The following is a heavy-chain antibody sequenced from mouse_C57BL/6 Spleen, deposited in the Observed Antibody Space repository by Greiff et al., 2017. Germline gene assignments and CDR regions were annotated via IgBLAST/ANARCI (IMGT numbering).Heavy chain of an antibody. D-gene: IGHD1-1*01. CDR2: IDPSDSYT. V-gene: IGHV1-69*01. Sequence: QVQLQQPGAELVMPGASVKLSCKASGYTFTSYWMHWVKQRPGQGLEWIGEIDPSDSYTNYNQKFKGKSTLTVDKSSSTAYMQLSSLTSEDSAAYYCARFYYGSSYRYFDVWGTGTTVTVSS. J-gene: IGHJ1*03. CDR3: ARFYYGSSYRYFDV. CDR1: GYTFTSYW.